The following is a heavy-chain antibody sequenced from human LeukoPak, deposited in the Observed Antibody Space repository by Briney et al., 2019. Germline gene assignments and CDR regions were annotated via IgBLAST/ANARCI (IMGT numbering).Heavy chain of an antibody. CDR1: GFTFSSYA. V-gene: IGHV3-53*01. D-gene: IGHD5-24*01. CDR2: IFSGGST. Sequence: PGGSLRLSCAGSGFTFSSYAMSWVRQAPGKGLEWVSVIFSGGSTYYADSVKGRFTISRDNSKNTLYLQMNSLRAEDTAVYYCARDPGGPHTVRWDAFDIWGQGTMVTVSS. CDR3: ARDPGGPHTVRWDAFDI. J-gene: IGHJ3*02.